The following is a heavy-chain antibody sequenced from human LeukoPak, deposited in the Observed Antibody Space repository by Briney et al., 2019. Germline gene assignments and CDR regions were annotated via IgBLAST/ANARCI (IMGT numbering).Heavy chain of an antibody. D-gene: IGHD4-17*01. CDR2: IHHSGST. CDR3: AKSGLVNYGDAGAHPFDY. V-gene: IGHV4-4*02. J-gene: IGHJ4*02. Sequence: SETLSLTCAVSGGSISSRNWWSWVRQPPGKGLEWIGEIHHSGSTNYNSSLKSRVTISVDTSKNQFSLKVSSVTAADTAVYYCAKSGLVNYGDAGAHPFDYWGQGTLVTVSS. CDR1: GGSISSRNW.